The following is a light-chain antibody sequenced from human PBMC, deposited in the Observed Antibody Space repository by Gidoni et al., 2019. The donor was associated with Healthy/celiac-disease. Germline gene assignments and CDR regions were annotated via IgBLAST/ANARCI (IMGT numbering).Light chain of an antibody. CDR2: GAS. Sequence: DIALTQCPGTLSWSPVERATLSCRASQRVSSNYLAWYQQKPGQAPRLLIYGASSRATGIPDRFSGSGSGTDFTLTISRLEPEDFAVYYCQQYGSSPPSTFGHGTKVDIK. V-gene: IGKV3-20*01. CDR1: QRVSSNY. J-gene: IGKJ3*01. CDR3: QQYGSSPPST.